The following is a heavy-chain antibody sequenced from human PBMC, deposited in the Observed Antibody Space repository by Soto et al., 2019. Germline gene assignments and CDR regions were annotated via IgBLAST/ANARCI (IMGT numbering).Heavy chain of an antibody. CDR1: GYTFTSYA. CDR3: ARALCSSSTSCPRGY. V-gene: IGHV1-3*01. CDR2: INAGNGNT. J-gene: IGHJ4*02. Sequence: ASVKVSCKASGYTFTSYAMHWVRQAPGQRLEWMGWINAGNGNTKYSQKFQGRVTITRDTSASTAYMELSSLRSEDTAVYYCARALCSSSTSCPRGYWGQGTLVTVSS. D-gene: IGHD2-2*01.